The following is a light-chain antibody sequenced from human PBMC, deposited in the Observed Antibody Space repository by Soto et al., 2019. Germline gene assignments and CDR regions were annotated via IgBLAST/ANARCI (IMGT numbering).Light chain of an antibody. V-gene: IGLV1-44*01. CDR3: AEWDDSLNGV. CDR2: SND. J-gene: IGLJ2*01. CDR1: SSNIGSNF. Sequence: QSVLTQPPSASGTPGQRVTISCSGSSSNIGSNFVNWYQQLPGTAPKLLIYSNDQRPSGVPDRFSGSKSGTSASLAISGLQCEDEADYYCAEWDDSLNGVFGGGTKLTVL.